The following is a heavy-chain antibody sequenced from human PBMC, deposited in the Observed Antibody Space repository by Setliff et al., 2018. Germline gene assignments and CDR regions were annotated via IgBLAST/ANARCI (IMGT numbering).Heavy chain of an antibody. CDR2: INPNSGGT. Sequence: ASVKVSCKASGYAFTGYYIHWVRQAPGQGLEWMGRINPNSGGTNYAQKFQGRVTMTRNTSISTAYMELNSLRSEDTAVYYCARGRGRDYNFWSGYYTYYYYGMDVWGQGTTVTVSS. J-gene: IGHJ6*02. V-gene: IGHV1-2*06. D-gene: IGHD3-3*01. CDR1: GYAFTGYY. CDR3: ARGRGRDYNFWSGYYTYYYYGMDV.